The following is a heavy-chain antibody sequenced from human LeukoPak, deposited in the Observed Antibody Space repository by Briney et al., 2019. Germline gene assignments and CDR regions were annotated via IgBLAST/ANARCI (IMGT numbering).Heavy chain of an antibody. CDR2: IYYSGST. Sequence: SETLSLTCTVSGGSISSYYWSWIRQPPGKGPEWIGYIYYSGSTNYNPSLKSRVTISVDTSKNQFSLKLSSVTAADTAVYYCAKNSEVAGTDCWGQGTLVTVSS. V-gene: IGHV4-59*01. CDR3: AKNSEVAGTDC. D-gene: IGHD6-19*01. CDR1: GGSISSYY. J-gene: IGHJ4*02.